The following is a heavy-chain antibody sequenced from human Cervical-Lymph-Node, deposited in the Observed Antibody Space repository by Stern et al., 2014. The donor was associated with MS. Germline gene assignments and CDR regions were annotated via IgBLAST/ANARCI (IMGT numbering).Heavy chain of an antibody. D-gene: IGHD6-19*01. Sequence: VQIVQPGAEVKKPGSSVNFSCKASGYSFPSYYIHWVRQATGQGREWMRIINPSGGSTSYAQKFQGRVTMTRDTSTSTVYMDLSSLRSEDTAMYYCAREVAGHRLGMMDVWGQGTTVTVSS. V-gene: IGHV1-46*01. CDR3: AREVAGHRLGMMDV. J-gene: IGHJ6*02. CDR1: GYSFPSYY. CDR2: INPSGGST.